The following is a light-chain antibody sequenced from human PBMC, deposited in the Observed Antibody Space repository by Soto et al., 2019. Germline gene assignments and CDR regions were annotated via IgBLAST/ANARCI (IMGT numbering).Light chain of an antibody. CDR2: DAS. CDR1: QIVSSY. V-gene: IGKV3-11*01. J-gene: IGKJ4*01. CDR3: QQRSNWLLT. Sequence: EIVLTQSPATLSLSPGERATLSCRASQIVSSYLAWYQQKPGQAPRLLIYDASNRATGIPARFSGSGSGTDFTLTISSLEPEDFAVYYCQQRSNWLLTVGGGTKVDI.